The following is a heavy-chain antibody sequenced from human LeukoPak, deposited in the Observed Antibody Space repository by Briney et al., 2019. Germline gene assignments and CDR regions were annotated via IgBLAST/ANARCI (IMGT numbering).Heavy chain of an antibody. V-gene: IGHV3-9*01. CDR3: AKDMARRLSYYYYGMDV. CDR2: ISWNSGSI. Sequence: GRSLRLSCAASGFTFDDYAMHWVRQAPGKGLEWVSGISWNSGSIDYADSVKGRFTISRDNAKNSLYLQMNSLRAEDTALYYCAKDMARRLSYYYYGMDVWGQGTTVTVSS. J-gene: IGHJ6*02. CDR1: GFTFDDYA. D-gene: IGHD3-16*01.